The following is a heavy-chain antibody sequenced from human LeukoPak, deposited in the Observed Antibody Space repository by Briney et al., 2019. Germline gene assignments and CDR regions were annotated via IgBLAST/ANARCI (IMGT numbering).Heavy chain of an antibody. D-gene: IGHD3-10*01. Sequence: ASVKVSCKASGYTFTSYGISWVRQAPGQGLEWMGWISAYNGNTNYAQKLQGRVTMTTDTSTSTAYMELRSLRSDDTAVYYCARDRVAVTMVRGVIIELGYWGQGTLVTVSS. CDR3: ARDRVAVTMVRGVIIELGY. V-gene: IGHV1-18*01. CDR2: ISAYNGNT. CDR1: GYTFTSYG. J-gene: IGHJ4*02.